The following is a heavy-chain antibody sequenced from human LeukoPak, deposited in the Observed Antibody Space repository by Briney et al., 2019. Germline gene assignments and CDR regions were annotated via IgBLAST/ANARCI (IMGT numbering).Heavy chain of an antibody. CDR1: GYTFIGYY. D-gene: IGHD2-15*01. CDR2: INPKSGGT. CDR3: ARADYCSGGGCRVVGYYDGMDV. V-gene: IGHV1-2*02. Sequence: ASVKVSCKASGYTFIGYYMHWVRQAPGQGLEWMGWINPKSGGTNYAQKFQGRVTMTRDTSISTAYMELSRLTSDDTAVYYCARADYCSGGGCRVVGYYDGMDVWGQGTTVTVSS. J-gene: IGHJ6*02.